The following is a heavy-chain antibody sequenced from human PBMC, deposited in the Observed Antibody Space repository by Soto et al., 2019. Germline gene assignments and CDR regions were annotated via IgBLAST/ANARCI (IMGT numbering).Heavy chain of an antibody. CDR3: ARRRYYYDSSGYYYPGRDAFDI. CDR2: MNPNSGNT. D-gene: IGHD3-22*01. V-gene: IGHV1-8*01. J-gene: IGHJ3*02. CDR1: GYTFTSYD. Sequence: ASVKVSCKASGYTFTSYDINWVRQATGQGLEWMGWMNPNSGNTGYAQKFQGRVTMTRNTSISTAYMELSSLRSEDTAVYYCARRRYYYDSSGYYYPGRDAFDIWGQGTMVTV.